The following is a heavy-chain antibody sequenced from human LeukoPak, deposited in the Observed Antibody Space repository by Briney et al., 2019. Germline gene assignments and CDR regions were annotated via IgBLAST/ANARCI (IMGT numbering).Heavy chain of an antibody. Sequence: GGSLRLSCAASGFTFSGSTMHWVRQASGKGLEWVGRIRNKANSYATAYAASVKGRFTVSRDDSKNTAYLQMNSLKTEDTAVYYCTRLGSYTEVDSWGQGTLVTVSS. CDR1: GFTFSGST. V-gene: IGHV3-73*01. CDR2: IRNKANSYAT. D-gene: IGHD1-26*01. J-gene: IGHJ4*02. CDR3: TRLGSYTEVDS.